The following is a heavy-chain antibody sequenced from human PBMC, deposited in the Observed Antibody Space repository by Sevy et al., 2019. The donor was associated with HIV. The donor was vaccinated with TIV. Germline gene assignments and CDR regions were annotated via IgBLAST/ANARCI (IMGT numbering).Heavy chain of an antibody. CDR3: ARGPLFGYDILTGYYDY. D-gene: IGHD3-9*01. CDR2: ISYDGRNK. CDR1: GFTFSSYA. V-gene: IGHV3-30*04. Sequence: GGSLRLSCAASGFTFSSYAMHWVRQAPGKGLEWVAVISYDGRNKYYADSVKGRFTISRDNSKNTLYLQMISLRAEDTAVDYCARGPLFGYDILTGYYDYWGQGTLVTVSS. J-gene: IGHJ4*02.